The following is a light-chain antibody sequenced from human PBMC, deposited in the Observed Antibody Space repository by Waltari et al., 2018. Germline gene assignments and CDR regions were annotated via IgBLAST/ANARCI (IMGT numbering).Light chain of an antibody. CDR1: QSISEY. CDR3: QQYNTYSGT. Sequence: DIQMTQSPSTLSASVGDRVTITCRASQSISEYLAWYQQKPGKAPKLLIYKASSLGSGVSSRFSGSGSGTEFTLTISSLQPDDFATYYCQQYNTYSGTFGRGTTVDVK. V-gene: IGKV1-5*03. J-gene: IGKJ1*01. CDR2: KAS.